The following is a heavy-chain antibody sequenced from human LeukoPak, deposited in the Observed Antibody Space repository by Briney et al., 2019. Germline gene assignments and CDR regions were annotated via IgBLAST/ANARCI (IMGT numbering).Heavy chain of an antibody. Sequence: GGSLRLSCAASEFTFSSYAMSWVRQAPGKGLEWVSGISGSGGSTYYADSVKGRFTISRDNSKNTLYLQMNSLRAEDTAVYYCAKAGAYSGYGDYWGQGTLVTVSS. CDR3: AKAGAYSGYGDY. D-gene: IGHD5-12*01. CDR2: ISGSGGST. J-gene: IGHJ4*02. CDR1: EFTFSSYA. V-gene: IGHV3-23*01.